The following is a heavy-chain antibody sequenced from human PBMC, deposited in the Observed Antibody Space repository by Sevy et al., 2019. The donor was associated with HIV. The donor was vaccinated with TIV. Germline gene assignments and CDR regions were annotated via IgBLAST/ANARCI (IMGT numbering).Heavy chain of an antibody. D-gene: IGHD3-10*01. CDR3: AKDRDYYVSGSQLDY. CDR2: ISSDGSKK. J-gene: IGHJ4*02. V-gene: IGHV3-30*18. Sequence: GGSLRLSCAASEFIFSIFGMHWVRQAPGKGLEWVAVISSDGSKKYYADSVKGRFTFSRDNSKNTLYLQMNSLRNEDTALYYCAKDRDYYVSGSQLDYWGQGTLVTVSS. CDR1: EFIFSIFG.